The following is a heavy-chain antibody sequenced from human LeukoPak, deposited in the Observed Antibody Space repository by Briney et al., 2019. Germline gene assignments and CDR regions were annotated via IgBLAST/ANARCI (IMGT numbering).Heavy chain of an antibody. D-gene: IGHD1-26*01. CDR2: INQSGST. CDR1: GGSFSGYY. CDR3: ARGSWEVRFDF. J-gene: IGHJ4*02. V-gene: IGHV4-34*01. Sequence: SETLSRTCAVYGGSFSGYYWSWIRQPPGKGLEWIGEINQSGSTNYNPSLKSRVTLSADTSKNQFSLKLSSVTAADTAVYYCARGSWEVRFDFWGQGPLVTVSS.